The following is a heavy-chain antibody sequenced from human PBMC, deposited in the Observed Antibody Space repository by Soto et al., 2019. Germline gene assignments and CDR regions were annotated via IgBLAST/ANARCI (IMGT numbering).Heavy chain of an antibody. J-gene: IGHJ4*02. Sequence: SVKISCKASGGTFDTYAVSWVRQAPGQGLEWMGGIIPMFGTPYYAQRFQGRVTISADESAGTAYMELSSLRSDDTAVYYCARDRDFGNYFDSAYWGEGTLVTVSS. D-gene: IGHD3-22*01. CDR2: IIPMFGTP. CDR1: GGTFDTYA. V-gene: IGHV1-69*13. CDR3: ARDRDFGNYFDSAY.